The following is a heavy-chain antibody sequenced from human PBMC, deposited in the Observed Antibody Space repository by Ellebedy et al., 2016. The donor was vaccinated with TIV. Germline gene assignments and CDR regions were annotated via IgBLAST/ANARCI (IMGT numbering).Heavy chain of an antibody. J-gene: IGHJ4*02. Sequence: AASVKVSCKASGYTFTSFGISWVRQAPGQGLEWMGWLSAYNGYSGNTNYAQKLQGRVTMTTDTSASTAYMELSRLRSDDTAVYYCPISSGWYPNFDYWGQGTLVTVSS. CDR3: PISSGWYPNFDY. CDR1: GYTFTSFG. D-gene: IGHD6-19*01. CDR2: LSAYNGYSGNT. V-gene: IGHV1-18*01.